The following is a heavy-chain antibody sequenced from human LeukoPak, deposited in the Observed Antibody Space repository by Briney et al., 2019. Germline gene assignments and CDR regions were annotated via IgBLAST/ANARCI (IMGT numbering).Heavy chain of an antibody. CDR1: GGSFSGYY. CDR3: ARLRANWNYVNWFDP. V-gene: IGHV4-59*08. CDR2: IYNSGST. J-gene: IGHJ5*02. D-gene: IGHD1-7*01. Sequence: SETLSLTCAVYGGSFSGYYWSWIRQPPGKGLEWIGYIYNSGSTNYNPSLKSRVTISVDTSKNQFSLKLSSVTAADTAVYYCARLRANWNYVNWFDPWGQGTLVTVSS.